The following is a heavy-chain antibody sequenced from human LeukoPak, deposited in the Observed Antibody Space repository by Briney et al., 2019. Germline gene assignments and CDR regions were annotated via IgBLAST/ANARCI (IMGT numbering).Heavy chain of an antibody. CDR2: IYYSGST. CDR1: GGSISSSSYY. Sequence: PSETLSLTCTVSGGSISSSSYYWGWIRQPPGKGLEWIGSIYYSGSTYYNPSLKSRVTISVDTSKNQFSLKLSSVTAADTAVYYCARQGYYYDSSGYQLHYFDYWGQGTLVTVSS. CDR3: ARQGYYYDSSGYQLHYFDY. D-gene: IGHD3-22*01. V-gene: IGHV4-39*01. J-gene: IGHJ4*02.